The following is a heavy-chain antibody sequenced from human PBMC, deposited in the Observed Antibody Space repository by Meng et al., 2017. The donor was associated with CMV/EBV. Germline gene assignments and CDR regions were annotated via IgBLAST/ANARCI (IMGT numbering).Heavy chain of an antibody. Sequence: LRLSCTVSGGSISSGGYYWSWIRQHPGKGLEWIGYIYYSGSTYYNPSLKSRVTISVDTSKNQFSLKLSSVTAADTAVYYCARGSYQLSLGYWGQGTLVTVSS. CDR2: IYYSGST. V-gene: IGHV4-31*03. D-gene: IGHD2-2*01. J-gene: IGHJ4*02. CDR3: ARGSYQLSLGY. CDR1: GGSISSGGYY.